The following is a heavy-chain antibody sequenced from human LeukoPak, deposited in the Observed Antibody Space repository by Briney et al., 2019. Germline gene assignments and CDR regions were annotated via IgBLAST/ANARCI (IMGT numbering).Heavy chain of an antibody. CDR2: ISSSSSYI. D-gene: IGHD3-22*01. CDR3: ARDPYYYDSGIDY. CDR1: GFTFSSYS. V-gene: IGHV3-21*01. J-gene: IGHJ4*02. Sequence: GGSLRLSCAASGFTFSSYSMTWVRQAPGKGLEWVSSISSSSSYIYYADSVKGRFTISRDNAKNSLYLQMNSLRAEDTAVYYCARDPYYYDSGIDYWGQGTLVTVSS.